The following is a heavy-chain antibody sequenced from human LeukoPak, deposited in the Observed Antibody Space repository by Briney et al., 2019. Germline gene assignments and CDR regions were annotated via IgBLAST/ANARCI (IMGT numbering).Heavy chain of an antibody. CDR1: GVSISSSNSY. V-gene: IGHV4-39*01. D-gene: IGHD3/OR15-3a*01. CDR3: ARQTGSGLFILP. CDR2: IYYSGNT. J-gene: IGHJ4*02. Sequence: SETLSLTCTVSGVSISSSNSYWGWIRQPPGKGLEWIGSIYYSGNTYYNASLKSQVFISIDTSKNQFSLRLTSVTAADTAVYYCARQTGSGLFILPGGQGTLVTVSS.